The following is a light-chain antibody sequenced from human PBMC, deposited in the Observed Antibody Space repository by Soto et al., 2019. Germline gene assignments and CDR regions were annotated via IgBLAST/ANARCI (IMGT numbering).Light chain of an antibody. CDR3: QHYDGPPFT. CDR2: DAS. J-gene: IGKJ3*01. V-gene: IGKV3-20*01. Sequence: EIVLTQSPGTLSLSPGERATLSCRASQTISSYLAWYQQNPGQAPRLLMYDASRRATDIPDRFSGSGSGTDFTLTISRLEPEDLAVYYCQHYDGPPFTFGPGTKVDIK. CDR1: QTISSY.